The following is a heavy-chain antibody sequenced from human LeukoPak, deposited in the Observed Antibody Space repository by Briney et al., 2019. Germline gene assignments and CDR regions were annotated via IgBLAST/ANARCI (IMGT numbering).Heavy chain of an antibody. CDR1: GGSISSSDYY. CDR2: IYYTGST. J-gene: IGHJ5*02. Sequence: SETLSLTCTVSGGSISSSDYYWGWIRQPPGRGLEWIGNIYYTGSTSYNSSLESRVTISVDTSKNQFSLQLSSVTAADTAVYYCARENYCTNGVCWAFDPWGQGTLVTVSS. D-gene: IGHD2-8*01. V-gene: IGHV4-39*07. CDR3: ARENYCTNGVCWAFDP.